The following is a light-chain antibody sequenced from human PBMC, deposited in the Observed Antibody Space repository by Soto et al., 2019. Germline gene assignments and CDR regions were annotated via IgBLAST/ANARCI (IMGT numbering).Light chain of an antibody. CDR1: QSVNNY. CDR2: EAS. Sequence: EIVLTQSPATLSLSPGERATLSCRASQSVNNYLAWYQQKPGQAPRLLIYEASNRATGIPARFSGSGFGTDFTLTIGSLEPEDFAIYYCHQRSNWPLTFGGGTKVEIK. J-gene: IGKJ4*01. V-gene: IGKV3-11*01. CDR3: HQRSNWPLT.